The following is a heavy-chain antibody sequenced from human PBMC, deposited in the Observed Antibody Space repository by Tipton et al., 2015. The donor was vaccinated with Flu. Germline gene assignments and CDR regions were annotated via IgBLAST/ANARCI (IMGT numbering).Heavy chain of an antibody. Sequence: TLSLTCAVSGYSISSGYYWGWIRQPPGKGLVWIGSIYHSGSTYYYPSLKSRVTISVDTSKNQLSLKLSSVTAADTAVYYCAGRSCSGGSCVTGWFDPWGQGTLVTVSS. J-gene: IGHJ5*02. V-gene: IGHV4-38-2*01. CDR3: AGRSCSGGSCVTGWFDP. CDR2: IYHSGST. D-gene: IGHD2-15*01. CDR1: GYSISSGYY.